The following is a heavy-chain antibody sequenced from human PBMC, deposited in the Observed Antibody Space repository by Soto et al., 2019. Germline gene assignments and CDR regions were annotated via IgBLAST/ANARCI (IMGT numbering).Heavy chain of an antibody. CDR3: ARIQRDYNTFTGYYYYDMDV. D-gene: IGHD3-9*01. CDR1: GFSLSITRMG. Sequence: SGPTLVNPTETLTLTCTVSGFSLSITRMGVSWIRQSPGKALEWLAHIFPSDEKSYSTSLKSRLTISRDTSKGQVVLIMTNMDPVDTATYYCARIQRDYNTFTGYYYYDMDVWGQGTTVTVSS. V-gene: IGHV2-26*01. CDR2: IFPSDEK. J-gene: IGHJ6*02.